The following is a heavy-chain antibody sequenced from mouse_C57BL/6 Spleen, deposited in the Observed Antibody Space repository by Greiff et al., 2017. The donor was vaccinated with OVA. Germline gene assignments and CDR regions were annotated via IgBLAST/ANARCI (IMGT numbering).Heavy chain of an antibody. CDR1: GYTFTSYW. CDR2: IHPNSGST. CDR3: AREDYDYDGFDY. J-gene: IGHJ3*01. Sequence: QVQLQQPGAELVKPGASVKLSCKASGYTFTSYWMHWVKQRPGQGLEWIGMIHPNSGSTNYNEKFKSKATLTVDKSSSTAYMQLSSLTSEDSAVYYCAREDYDYDGFDYWGQGTLVTVSA. V-gene: IGHV1-64*01. D-gene: IGHD2-4*01.